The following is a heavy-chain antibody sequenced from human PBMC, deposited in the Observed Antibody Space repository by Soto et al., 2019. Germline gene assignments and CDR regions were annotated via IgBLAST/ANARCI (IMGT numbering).Heavy chain of an antibody. Sequence: GGSLRLSCAASGFTFSSYSMNWVRQAPGKGLEWVSSISSSSSYIYYADSVKGRFTISRDNAKNSLYLQMNSLRAEDTAVYYYPRVRSADYYCMDVWGKGTTVTVSS. CDR1: GFTFSSYS. CDR3: PRVRSADYYCMDV. D-gene: IGHD6-6*01. J-gene: IGHJ6*03. V-gene: IGHV3-21*01. CDR2: ISSSSSYI.